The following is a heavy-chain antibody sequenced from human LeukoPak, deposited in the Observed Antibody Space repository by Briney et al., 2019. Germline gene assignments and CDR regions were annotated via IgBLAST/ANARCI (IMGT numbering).Heavy chain of an antibody. CDR2: MYYSGST. J-gene: IGHJ4*02. CDR1: GVSINSSQYY. Sequence: SETLSLTCAVSGVSINSSQYYWGWIRQPPGKGLEWTGTMYYSGSTYYNPSLKSRVTISVDTSKNQFFLNLSSVTAADTAVYYCARQREQYIDFWGQGTLVTVSS. CDR3: ARQREQYIDF. V-gene: IGHV4-39*01. D-gene: IGHD1-26*01.